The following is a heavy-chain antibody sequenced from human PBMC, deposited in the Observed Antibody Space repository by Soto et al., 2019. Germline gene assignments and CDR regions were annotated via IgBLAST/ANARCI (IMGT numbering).Heavy chain of an antibody. J-gene: IGHJ4*02. CDR3: ARSRCYGDYDFDY. D-gene: IGHD4-17*01. CDR1: GGFIISSSYY. Sequence: QLQLQESGPGLVKPSETLSLTYTVSGGFIISSSYYWGWIRQPPGKGLEWIGSIYYSGNTYYNPSLKSRVTISVDTSKNQFSLKLSSVTAADTAVYYCARSRCYGDYDFDYWGQASLVTVSS. CDR2: IYYSGNT. V-gene: IGHV4-39*01.